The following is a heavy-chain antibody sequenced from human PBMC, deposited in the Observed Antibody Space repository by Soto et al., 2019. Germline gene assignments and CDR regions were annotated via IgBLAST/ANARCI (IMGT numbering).Heavy chain of an antibody. Sequence: PSETLSLTCAAYGGSFSGYYWSWIRQPPGKGLEWIGEINHSGSTNYNPSLKSRVTISVDTSKNQFSLKLSSVTAADTAVYYCARAALGGSYYDFWRSNWFDPWGQGTLVTVSS. D-gene: IGHD3-3*01. CDR2: INHSGST. J-gene: IGHJ5*02. CDR1: GGSFSGYY. CDR3: ARAALGGSYYDFWRSNWFDP. V-gene: IGHV4-34*01.